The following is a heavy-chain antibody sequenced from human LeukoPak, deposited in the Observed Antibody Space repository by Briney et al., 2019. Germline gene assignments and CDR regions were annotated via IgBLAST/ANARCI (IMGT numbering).Heavy chain of an antibody. CDR3: TTDSGSYYGFDP. CDR1: GFTFGDYA. Sequence: GGSLRLSCTASGFTFGDYAMSWIRQAPGKGLEWVGFIRSKAYGETADYAASVKGRFTISRDDSKAIAYLQMNSLKTGDTAVYYCTTDSGSYYGFDPWGQGTLVTVSS. D-gene: IGHD1-26*01. V-gene: IGHV3-49*03. CDR2: IRSKAYGETA. J-gene: IGHJ5*02.